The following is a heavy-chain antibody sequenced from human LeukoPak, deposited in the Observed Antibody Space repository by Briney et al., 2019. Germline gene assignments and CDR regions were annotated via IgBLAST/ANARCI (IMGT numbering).Heavy chain of an antibody. CDR3: ARDQVTMVRGVIRRPPLY. CDR1: GFTFSSYS. Sequence: GGSLRLSCAASGFTFSSYSMNWVRQAPGKGLEWVSYISSSSSTIYYADSVKGRFTISRDNAKNSLYLQMNSLRAEDTAVYYCARDQVTMVRGVIRRPPLYWGQGTLVTVSS. J-gene: IGHJ4*02. V-gene: IGHV3-48*01. D-gene: IGHD3-10*01. CDR2: ISSSSSTI.